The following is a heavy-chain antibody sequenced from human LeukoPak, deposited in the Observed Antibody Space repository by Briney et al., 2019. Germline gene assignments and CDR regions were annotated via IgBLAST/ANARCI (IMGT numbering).Heavy chain of an antibody. J-gene: IGHJ3*02. Sequence: SETLSLTCTVSGGSISSYYWSWIRQPPGKGLEWIGYIYYSGSTNYNPSLKSRVTISVDTSKNQFSLKLSSVTAADTAVYYCARGYTQGVLRYFDWSDYSLDAFDIWGQGTMVTVSS. V-gene: IGHV4-59*01. D-gene: IGHD3-9*01. CDR2: IYYSGST. CDR1: GGSISSYY. CDR3: ARGYTQGVLRYFDWSDYSLDAFDI.